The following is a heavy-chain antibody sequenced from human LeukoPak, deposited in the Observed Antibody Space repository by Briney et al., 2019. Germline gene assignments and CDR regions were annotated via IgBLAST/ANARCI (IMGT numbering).Heavy chain of an antibody. Sequence: GRSLRLSCAASGFTFSSYAMHWVRQAPGKGLEWVAVISYDGSNKHYADSVKGRFTISRDNSKNTLYLQMNSLRAEDTAVYYCARDHRGYSGYWGQGTLVTVSS. V-gene: IGHV3-30*04. J-gene: IGHJ4*02. CDR1: GFTFSSYA. CDR2: ISYDGSNK. D-gene: IGHD5-12*01. CDR3: ARDHRGYSGY.